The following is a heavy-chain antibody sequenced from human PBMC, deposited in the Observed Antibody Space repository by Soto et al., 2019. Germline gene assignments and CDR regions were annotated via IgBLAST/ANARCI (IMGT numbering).Heavy chain of an antibody. J-gene: IGHJ4*02. D-gene: IGHD1-7*01. CDR3: ARTNWNYVLDY. Sequence: SETLSLTCTVSGGSISSYYWSWIRQPPGKGLEWIGYIYYSGSTNYNPSLKSRVTISVDTSKNQFSLKLSSVTAADTAVYYCARTNWNYVLDYWGQGTLVTVSS. CDR2: IYYSGST. CDR1: GGSISSYY. V-gene: IGHV4-59*01.